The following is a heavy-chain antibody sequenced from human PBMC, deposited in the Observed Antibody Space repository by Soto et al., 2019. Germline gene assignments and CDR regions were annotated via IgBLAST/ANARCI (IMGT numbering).Heavy chain of an antibody. CDR2: IGTDGNT. CDR1: GFTFSSYD. CDR3: ARDRGPYDYFAMDV. V-gene: IGHV3-13*01. J-gene: IGHJ6*02. Sequence: PGGSLRLSCAFSGFTFSSYDMHLVRQRTGKGLEWVSAIGTDGNTYYTASVKGRFTISRENAKNSLYLQMDSLRAEDTAVYYCARDRGPYDYFAMDVWGQGTTVTVSS. D-gene: IGHD3-9*01.